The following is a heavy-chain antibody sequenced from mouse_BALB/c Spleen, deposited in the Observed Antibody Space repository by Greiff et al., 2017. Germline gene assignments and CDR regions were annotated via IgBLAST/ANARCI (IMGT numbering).Heavy chain of an antibody. D-gene: IGHD2-4*01. CDR1: GYTFTSYW. CDR3: TRGGSTMITWFAY. V-gene: IGHV1-69*02. J-gene: IGHJ3*01. Sequence: QVQLQQPGAELVRPGASVKLSCQASGYTFTSYWINWVKQRPGQGLEWIGNIYPSDSYTNYNQKFKDKATLTVDKSSSTAYMQLSSPTSEDSAVYYCTRGGSTMITWFAYWGQGTLVTVSA. CDR2: IYPSDSYT.